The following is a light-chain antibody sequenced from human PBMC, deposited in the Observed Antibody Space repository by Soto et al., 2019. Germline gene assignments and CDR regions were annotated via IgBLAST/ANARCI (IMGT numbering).Light chain of an antibody. CDR3: SSYTISNSVL. V-gene: IGLV2-14*03. J-gene: IGLJ2*01. CDR1: SSDVGGYNY. Sequence: QSALTQPASVSGSPGQSITISCTGTSSDVGGYNYVSWYQQHPGKAPRLMIFDVSIRPSGVSNRFSGSKSGNTASLTISGLQAEDEADYYCSSYTISNSVLFGGGTKLTV. CDR2: DVS.